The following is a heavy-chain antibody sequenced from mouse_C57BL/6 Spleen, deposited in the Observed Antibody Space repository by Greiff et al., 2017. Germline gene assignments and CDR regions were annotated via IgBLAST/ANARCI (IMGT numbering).Heavy chain of an antibody. Sequence: QVQLQQPGAELVMPGASVKLSCKASGYTFTSYWMHWVKQRPGQGLEWIGEFDPSDSYTNYNQKFKGKSTLTVDKSSSTAYMQLTSLTSEDSAVYYCARISMDYWGQGTSGTVSS. CDR3: ARISMDY. J-gene: IGHJ4*01. V-gene: IGHV1-69*01. CDR1: GYTFTSYW. CDR2: FDPSDSYT.